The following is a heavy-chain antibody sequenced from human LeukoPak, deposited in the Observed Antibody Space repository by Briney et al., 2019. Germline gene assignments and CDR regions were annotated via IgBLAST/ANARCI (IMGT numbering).Heavy chain of an antibody. CDR3: AKGGLRLYFGQFHY. J-gene: IGHJ4*02. D-gene: IGHD3-10*01. Sequence: GRSLRLSCAASGFTFDNYAMHWVRKVPGKGLEWVSGISWNGGIIGYADSVKGRFTISRDSAKNSLYLQMNSLRVEDTALYYCAKGGLRLYFGQFHYWGQGTLVTVSS. CDR1: GFTFDNYA. CDR2: ISWNGGII. V-gene: IGHV3-9*01.